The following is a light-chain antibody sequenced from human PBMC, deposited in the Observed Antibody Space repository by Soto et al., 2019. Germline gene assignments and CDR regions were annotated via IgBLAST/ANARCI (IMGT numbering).Light chain of an antibody. V-gene: IGKV1-39*01. Sequence: DIQMTQSPSSLSASVGDRVTIPCRASQRITNSLNWYQQKPGRAPNLLIYAASTLQRGAPSRFSGSGSGTDFTLTISSLQPDDFATYYCQQTYSAPLTFGPGTKVDIK. CDR2: AAS. CDR3: QQTYSAPLT. CDR1: QRITNS. J-gene: IGKJ3*01.